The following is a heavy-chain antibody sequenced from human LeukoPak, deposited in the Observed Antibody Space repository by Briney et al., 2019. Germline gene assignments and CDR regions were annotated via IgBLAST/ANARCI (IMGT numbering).Heavy chain of an antibody. J-gene: IGHJ5*02. Sequence: ASVKVSCKASGYTFTSYGISWVRQAPGQGLEWMGWISASNGNTNYAQKLQGRVTMTTDTSTSTAYMELRSLRSDDTAVYYCARDSFQAGYQLPEGTRWFDPWGQGTLVTVSS. D-gene: IGHD2-2*01. CDR2: ISASNGNT. CDR3: ARDSFQAGYQLPEGTRWFDP. V-gene: IGHV1-18*01. CDR1: GYTFTSYG.